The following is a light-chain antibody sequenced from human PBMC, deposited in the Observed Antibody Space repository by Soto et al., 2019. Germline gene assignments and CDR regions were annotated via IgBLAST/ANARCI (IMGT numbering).Light chain of an antibody. CDR3: QEYGGSPFT. CDR1: QSIFNNY. V-gene: IGKV3-20*01. CDR2: GAS. Sequence: EIVLTQSPGTLSLSPRESATLSCRASQSIFNNYLPWYQQKPGQAPRLLVYGASFRATGIPARFSGSGSGTDFTLTISRLEPEDVAMYYCQEYGGSPFTLGQGTRLEIK. J-gene: IGKJ2*01.